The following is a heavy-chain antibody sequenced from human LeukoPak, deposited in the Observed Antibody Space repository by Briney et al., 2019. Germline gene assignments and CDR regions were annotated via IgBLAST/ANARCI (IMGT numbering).Heavy chain of an antibody. Sequence: GGSLRLSCAASGFTVSSNYMSWVRQAPGKGLEWVSVIYSGGSTYYADSVKGRFTISRDNAKNSVYLQMNSLRDEDTAVYYCVRAVNGHTYGYAYWGQGTLVTVSS. J-gene: IGHJ4*02. V-gene: IGHV3-53*01. CDR1: GFTVSSNY. CDR2: IYSGGST. D-gene: IGHD5-18*01. CDR3: VRAVNGHTYGYAY.